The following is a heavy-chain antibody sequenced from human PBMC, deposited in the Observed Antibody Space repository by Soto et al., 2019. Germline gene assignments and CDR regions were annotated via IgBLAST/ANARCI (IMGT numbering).Heavy chain of an antibody. CDR1: GDSVSSNSAA. Sequence: PSQTLSLTCAISGDSVSSNSAAWNWIRQSPSRGLEWLGRTYYRSKWYNDYAVSVKSRITINPDTSKNQFSLQLNSVTPEDTAVYYCARDEDLVVVVPAARNWFDPWGRGTLVTVSS. D-gene: IGHD2-2*01. V-gene: IGHV6-1*01. CDR2: TYYRSKWYN. J-gene: IGHJ5*02. CDR3: ARDEDLVVVVPAARNWFDP.